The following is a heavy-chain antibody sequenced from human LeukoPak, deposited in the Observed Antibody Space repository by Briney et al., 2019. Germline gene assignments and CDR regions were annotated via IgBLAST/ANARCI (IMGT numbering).Heavy chain of an antibody. CDR2: IYCSGST. CDR3: ARRKFSRVGQSPFEY. CDR1: GGSISSYY. J-gene: IGHJ4*02. V-gene: IGHV4-59*08. D-gene: IGHD3-10*01. Sequence: PSETLSLTCTVSGGSISSYYWSWIRQPPGKGLEWIGYIYCSGSTNYNPSLKSRVTISVDTSKNQFSLKLSSVTAADTAVYYCARRKFSRVGQSPFEYCGQGTLVTVSS.